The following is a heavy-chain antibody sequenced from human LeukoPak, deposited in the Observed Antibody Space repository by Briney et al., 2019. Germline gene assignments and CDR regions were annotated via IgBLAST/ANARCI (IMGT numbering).Heavy chain of an antibody. D-gene: IGHD6-13*01. CDR2: ISAYNGNT. CDR1: GYTFTSYG. J-gene: IGHJ5*02. V-gene: IGHV1-18*01. Sequence: ASVKVSCKASGYTFTSYGISWVRQAPGQGLEWMGWISAYNGNTNYAQKLQGRVTMTTDTSTSTAYMELRSLRSDDTAVYYCARDSLFHKQQLLGMTGWFDPWGQGTLVTVSS. CDR3: ARDSLFHKQQLLGMTGWFDP.